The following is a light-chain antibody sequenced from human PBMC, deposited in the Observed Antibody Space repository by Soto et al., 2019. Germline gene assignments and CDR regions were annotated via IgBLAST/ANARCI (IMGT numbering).Light chain of an antibody. CDR2: GAS. CDR1: QGVSSSY. CDR3: QQYGRSPPYT. Sequence: EIVLTQSPGTLSLSPGEGATLSCRASQGVSSSYLAWYQLKPGQAPRLLIYGASIRATGIPDRFSGSGSETDFTLTISRLEPEDFAVYYCQQYGRSPPYTFGQGTKVDIK. V-gene: IGKV3-20*01. J-gene: IGKJ2*01.